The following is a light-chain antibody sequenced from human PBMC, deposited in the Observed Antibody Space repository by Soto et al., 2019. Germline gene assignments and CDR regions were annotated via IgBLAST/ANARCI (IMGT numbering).Light chain of an antibody. J-gene: IGLJ2*01. Sequence: QSVLTQPPSASGTPGQRVTISCSGSSSNIGTNTVNWYQHLPGSAPKLLIYSNNQRPSGVPDRFSGSKSCTSASLAISGLQPDDDADYYCKAWDGSLNVVLFGGGTKLTVL. V-gene: IGLV1-44*01. CDR2: SNN. CDR1: SSNIGTNT. CDR3: KAWDGSLNVVL.